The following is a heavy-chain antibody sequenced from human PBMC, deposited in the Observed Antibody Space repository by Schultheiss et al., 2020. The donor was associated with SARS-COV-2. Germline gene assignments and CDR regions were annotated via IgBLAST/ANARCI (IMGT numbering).Heavy chain of an antibody. CDR2: IKQDGSEK. D-gene: IGHD3-16*01. CDR1: GFSFSTHA. Sequence: GGSLRLSCAASGFSFSTHAIYWVRQAPGKGLEWVANIKQDGSEKYYVDSVKGRFTISRDNTKKSLFLQMDNLRAEDSGVYYCAREAQSSFASGKTYYYYYGMDVWGQGTTVTVSS. V-gene: IGHV3-7*01. CDR3: AREAQSSFASGKTYYYYYGMDV. J-gene: IGHJ6*02.